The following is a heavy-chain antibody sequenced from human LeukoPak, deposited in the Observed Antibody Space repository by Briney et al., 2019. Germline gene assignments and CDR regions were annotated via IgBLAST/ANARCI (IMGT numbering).Heavy chain of an antibody. CDR1: GGSISSYY. J-gene: IGHJ6*02. D-gene: IGHD3-10*01. V-gene: IGHV4-59*01. CDR2: IYYSGST. Sequence: SETLSLTCTVSGGSISSYYWSWIRQPPGKGLEWIGYIYYSGSTNYNPSLKSRVTISVDTSKNQFSLKLSSVTAADAAVYYCARDGVWFGKQGYYYGMDVWGQGTTVTVSS. CDR3: ARDGVWFGKQGYYYGMDV.